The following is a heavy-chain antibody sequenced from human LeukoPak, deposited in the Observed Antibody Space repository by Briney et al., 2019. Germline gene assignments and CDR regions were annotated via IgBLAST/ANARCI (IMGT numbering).Heavy chain of an antibody. J-gene: IGHJ4*02. Sequence: SETLSLTCAVYGGSFSGYYWSWIRQPPGKGLEWIGEINHSGSTNYNPSLKSRVTISVDTSKNQFSLKLSSVTAADTAVYYCARGRRVVPAATRIYYFDYGGQETLVTVSS. CDR1: GGSFSGYY. CDR2: INHSGST. D-gene: IGHD2-2*01. V-gene: IGHV4-34*01. CDR3: ARGRRVVPAATRIYYFDY.